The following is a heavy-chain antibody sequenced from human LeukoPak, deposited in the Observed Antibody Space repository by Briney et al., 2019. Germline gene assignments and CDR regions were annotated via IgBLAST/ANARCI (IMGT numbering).Heavy chain of an antibody. CDR2: ISGSGGRT. CDR1: GFTFSSYA. D-gene: IGHD4-11*01. CDR3: ANPPTVTSFDH. V-gene: IGHV3-23*01. Sequence: GGSLRLSCAASGFTFSSYAMNWVRQAPGKGLEWVSSISGSGGRTYYADSVKGRFTISRDNSKNTLYLQMNSMRAEDTAVYYCANPPTVTSFDHWGQGTLVTVSS. J-gene: IGHJ4*02.